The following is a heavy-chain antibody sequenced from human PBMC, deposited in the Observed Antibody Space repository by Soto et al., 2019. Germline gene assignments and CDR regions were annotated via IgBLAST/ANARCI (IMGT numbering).Heavy chain of an antibody. CDR2: ISDSGSFT. CDR1: GITFSNYA. Sequence: EVQLLESGGGLVQPGGSLRLSCAASGITFSNYAMTWVRQAPGKGLEWVSVISDSGSFTFYADSVKGRFTISRDNSGGTLYLQMNSLRAEDTAIYYCAKRSLNWGRWYFDLWGRGTLVTVSS. V-gene: IGHV3-23*01. CDR3: AKRSLNWGRWYFDL. J-gene: IGHJ2*01. D-gene: IGHD7-27*01.